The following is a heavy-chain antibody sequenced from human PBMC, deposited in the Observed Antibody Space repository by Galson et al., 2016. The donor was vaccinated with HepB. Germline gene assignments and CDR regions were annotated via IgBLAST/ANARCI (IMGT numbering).Heavy chain of an antibody. V-gene: IGHV3-30-3*01. CDR2: ISFTGSYK. Sequence: SLRLSCAASGFTLSNFDMHWVRQAPGKGLEWVGFISFTGSYKSYAGSVKGRFTISRDTSKNILYLQMNSLGTDDTAVYYCTRGADSGGGSGLGIWGQGTMVTVSS. CDR1: GFTLSNFD. D-gene: IGHD3-16*01. CDR3: TRGADSGGGSGLGI. J-gene: IGHJ3*02.